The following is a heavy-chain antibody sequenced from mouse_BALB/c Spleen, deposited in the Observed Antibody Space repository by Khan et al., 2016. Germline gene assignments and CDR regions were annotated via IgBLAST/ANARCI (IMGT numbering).Heavy chain of an antibody. J-gene: IGHJ3*01. CDR1: GFTFSNYW. Sequence: EVKLEESGGGLVQPGGSMKLSCVASGFTFSNYWMNWVRQSPAKGLEWVAEIRLKSNNYATHYAESVKGRFTISRDDSKSSVYLQMNNLRAEDTGIYYCTTGFAYWGQGTLVTVSA. V-gene: IGHV6-6*02. CDR3: TTGFAY. CDR2: IRLKSNNYAT.